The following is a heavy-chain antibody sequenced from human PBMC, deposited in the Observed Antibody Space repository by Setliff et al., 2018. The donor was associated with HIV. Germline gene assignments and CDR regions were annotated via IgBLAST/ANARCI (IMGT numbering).Heavy chain of an antibody. Sequence: SETLSLTCTVSGGSISRGNYYWSWIRQPAGKGLEWIGRVYTSGSTNYSPSLKSRVTISIDTSKNQFSLKLSSVTAADTAVYYCARGLPFDYWGQGTLVTVSS. V-gene: IGHV4-61*02. CDR3: ARGLPFDY. CDR1: GGSISRGNYY. J-gene: IGHJ4*02. CDR2: VYTSGST.